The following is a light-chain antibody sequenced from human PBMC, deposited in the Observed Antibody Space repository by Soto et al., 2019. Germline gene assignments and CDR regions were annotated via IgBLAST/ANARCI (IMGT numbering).Light chain of an antibody. CDR2: DAS. V-gene: IGKV3-15*01. Sequence: EVVLTQSPGTLSVSPGERATLFCRASQSVRSSLAWYQQKPGQAPRLFIYDASTRATGIPATFSGSGSGTEFTLTISSLRSEDFAVYYCPNYYHWPRTFGQGTKVDIK. CDR1: QSVRSS. CDR3: PNYYHWPRT. J-gene: IGKJ1*01.